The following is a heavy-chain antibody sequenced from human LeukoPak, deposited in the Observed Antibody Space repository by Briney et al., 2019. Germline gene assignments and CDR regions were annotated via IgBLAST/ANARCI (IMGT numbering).Heavy chain of an antibody. V-gene: IGHV1-69*04. CDR1: GGTFSSYA. J-gene: IGHJ4*02. D-gene: IGHD5-18*01. CDR2: IIPILGIA. CDR3: ARDPSSVYGYYVDID. Sequence: SVKVSCKASGGTFSSYAISWVRQAPGQGLEWMGRIIPILGIANYAQKFQGRVTITADKSTSTAYMELSSLRSENTAVYYCARDPSSVYGYYVDIDWGQGTLVTVSS.